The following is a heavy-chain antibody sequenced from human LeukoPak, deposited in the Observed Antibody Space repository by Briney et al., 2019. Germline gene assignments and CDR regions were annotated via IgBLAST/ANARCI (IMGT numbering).Heavy chain of an antibody. V-gene: IGHV4-59*02. CDR3: ARDREYSSSGLVWFDL. D-gene: IGHD6-6*01. Sequence: SETLFLTCTVSGGSVSGYYWSWIRQPPGKGLEWIGYIYYSGSTNYNPSLKSRVTISVDTSENQFSLKLTSVTAADTAVYYCARDREYSSSGLVWFDLWGHGILVTVSS. J-gene: IGHJ5*02. CDR1: GGSVSGYY. CDR2: IYYSGST.